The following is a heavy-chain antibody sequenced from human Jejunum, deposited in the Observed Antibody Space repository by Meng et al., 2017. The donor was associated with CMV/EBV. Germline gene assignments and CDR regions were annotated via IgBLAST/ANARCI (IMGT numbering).Heavy chain of an antibody. V-gene: IGHV3-7*01. J-gene: IGHJ6*02. Sequence: GFTFSTYWMSWVRQTPAKGLEWLAQIKDDGSEKYYVDSVSGRFTISRDNAKNSLYLQMNSLRAEDTAVYYCARIQVYSKGHYGMDVWGQGTTVTVSS. CDR1: GFTFSTYW. D-gene: IGHD4-11*01. CDR2: IKDDGSEK. CDR3: ARIQVYSKGHYGMDV.